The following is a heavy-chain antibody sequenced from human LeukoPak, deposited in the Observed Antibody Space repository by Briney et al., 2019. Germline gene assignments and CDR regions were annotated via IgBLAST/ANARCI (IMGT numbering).Heavy chain of an antibody. V-gene: IGHV1-18*01. CDR3: ARDFVVRGLLLNYVDP. J-gene: IGHJ5*02. CDR1: RYTFTSYG. D-gene: IGHD3-10*01. CDR2: ISSYSGNQ. Sequence: SLKVSSKASRYTFTSYGISWVRQAPGQRLECRGWISSYSGNQHYAQKLEGRVTMTTDTSASTAYVELRSLRSGDARVFLCARDFVVRGLLLNYVDPGGQGTLVSVSS.